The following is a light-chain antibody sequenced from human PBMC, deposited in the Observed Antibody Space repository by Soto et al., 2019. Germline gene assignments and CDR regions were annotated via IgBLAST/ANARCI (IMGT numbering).Light chain of an antibody. CDR1: QSVSTF. J-gene: IGKJ4*01. Sequence: EIVLTQSPATLSLSPGERATLSCRASQSVSTFLAWYQQKPGQAPRLLIYDASKRATGVPHRFSGSGSVTDFTLTISILDPEDFAVYYCQQRSNGPLNFGGGTKVEIK. CDR2: DAS. V-gene: IGKV3-11*01. CDR3: QQRSNGPLN.